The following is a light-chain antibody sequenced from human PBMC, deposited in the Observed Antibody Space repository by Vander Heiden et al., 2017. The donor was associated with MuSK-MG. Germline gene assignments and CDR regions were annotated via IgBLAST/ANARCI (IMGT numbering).Light chain of an antibody. V-gene: IGKV1-9*01. CDR3: QQLNSYRRT. J-gene: IGKJ4*02. CDR1: QGSSSY. Sequence: DIQLTHSPSFLSASVGDRVTITCRASQGSSSYLAWYQQKPGRAPKLLIDAASALQSGVPSRFSGSGSGTEVTRTISSLQPEDFATYYCQQLNSYRRTFGGGTKVXIK. CDR2: AAS.